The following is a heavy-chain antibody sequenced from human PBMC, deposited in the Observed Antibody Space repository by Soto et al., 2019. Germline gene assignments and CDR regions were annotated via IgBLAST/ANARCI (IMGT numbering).Heavy chain of an antibody. CDR1: GFSLTSRPMG. CDR3: AHRLSGYNWNGGYFDY. CDR2: IYWDDDK. D-gene: IGHD1-20*01. V-gene: IGHV2-5*02. J-gene: IGHJ4*02. Sequence: QITLKESGPTLVKPTQTLTLTCTFSGFSLTSRPMGVGWIRQPPGKALEWLVVIYWDDDKRYNPSLRSKLTITKDTSGNHVVRTMTNMDPVDTATYYLAHRLSGYNWNGGYFDYWGQGALVTVS.